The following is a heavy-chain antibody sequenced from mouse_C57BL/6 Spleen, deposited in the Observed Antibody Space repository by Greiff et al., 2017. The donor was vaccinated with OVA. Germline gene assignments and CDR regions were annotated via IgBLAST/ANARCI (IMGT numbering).Heavy chain of an antibody. Sequence: EVHLVESGPELVKPGASVKMSCKASGYTFTDYNMHWVKQSHGKSLEWIGYINPNNGGTSYNQKFKGKATLTVNKSSSTAYMERRSLTSEDSAVYYCARRGLTGTDYWGQGTTLTVSS. V-gene: IGHV1-22*01. D-gene: IGHD4-1*01. CDR3: ARRGLTGTDY. J-gene: IGHJ2*01. CDR1: GYTFTDYN. CDR2: INPNNGGT.